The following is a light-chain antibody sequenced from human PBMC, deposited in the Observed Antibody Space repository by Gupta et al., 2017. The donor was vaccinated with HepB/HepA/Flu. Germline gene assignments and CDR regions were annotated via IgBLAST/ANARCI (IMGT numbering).Light chain of an antibody. CDR3: QVWDSSSDHAV. J-gene: IGLJ7*01. V-gene: IGLV3-21*03. CDR1: NIGSKS. CDR2: DDS. Sequence: SYVLTQPPSVSVAPGKTAKITCGGNNIGSKSVHWYQQKPGQAPVLVVSDDSDRPSGIPERFSGSNSGNTATLTISRVEAGDEADDDCQVWDSSSDHAVFGGGTQLTVL.